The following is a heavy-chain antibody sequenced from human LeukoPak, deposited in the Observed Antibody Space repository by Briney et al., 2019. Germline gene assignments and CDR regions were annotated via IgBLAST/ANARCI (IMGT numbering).Heavy chain of an antibody. J-gene: IGHJ6*03. Sequence: SQTLSLTCTVSGGSISSGSYYWGWIRQHPGKGLEWIGYIHNTGKTDYNPSLKSRIIISLDTSKNRFSLMLSSVTAADTALYYCARKNDYGDSYYMDVWGKGTTVTVSS. CDR1: GGSISSGSYY. V-gene: IGHV4-31*03. CDR3: ARKNDYGDSYYMDV. CDR2: IHNTGKT. D-gene: IGHD4-17*01.